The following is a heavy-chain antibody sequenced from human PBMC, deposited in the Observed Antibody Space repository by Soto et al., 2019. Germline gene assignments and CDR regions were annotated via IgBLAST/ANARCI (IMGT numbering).Heavy chain of an antibody. D-gene: IGHD6-6*01. CDR3: AKEYSTSFDY. V-gene: IGHV3-23*01. CDR1: GFTFSNYA. Sequence: LRLSCAASGFTFSNYAMNWVRQAPGKGLEWVSAISAGGSNTNYADSVKGRFTISSDTSKNTLYLQMNSLRAEDTAVYYCAKEYSTSFDYWGQGTLVTVSS. CDR2: ISAGGSNT. J-gene: IGHJ4*02.